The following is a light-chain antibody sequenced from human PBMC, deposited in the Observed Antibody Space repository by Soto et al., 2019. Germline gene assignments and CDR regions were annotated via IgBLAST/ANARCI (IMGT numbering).Light chain of an antibody. CDR1: QSVSSSY. V-gene: IGKV3-20*01. Sequence: EIVLTQSPGTLSLSPGERATLSCRASQSVSSSYLAWYQQKPGQAPRLLIYGASSRATGIPDRFSGSVSATDFTLTISRLEPEDFAVYYCQQYGSSPPLTFGGGTKVEIK. CDR2: GAS. CDR3: QQYGSSPPLT. J-gene: IGKJ4*01.